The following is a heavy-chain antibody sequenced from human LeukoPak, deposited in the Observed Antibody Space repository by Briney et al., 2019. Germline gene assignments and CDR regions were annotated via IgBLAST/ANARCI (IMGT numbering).Heavy chain of an antibody. Sequence: GASVKVSCKASGYTFTNYGISWVRQAPGQGLEWMGRISAYNGNTKYAQKFQGRVTMTTDASTGTAYMEMRSLRSDDTAVYYCARDAYGGSSLGTYMDVWDKGTTVTVSS. CDR1: GYTFTNYG. V-gene: IGHV1-18*01. CDR2: ISAYNGNT. D-gene: IGHD4-23*01. CDR3: ARDAYGGSSLGTYMDV. J-gene: IGHJ6*03.